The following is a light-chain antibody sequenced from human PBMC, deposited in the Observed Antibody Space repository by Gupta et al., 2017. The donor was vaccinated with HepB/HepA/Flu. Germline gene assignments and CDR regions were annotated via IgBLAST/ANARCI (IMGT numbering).Light chain of an antibody. J-gene: IGLJ2*01. Sequence: SYELTQPPSVSVSPGQTASITCSGDNLGDKYACWYQQKPGQSPLLVIYQDSKRPSEIPDRFSGSNSGNTATLTIRGTQAMDEADYYCQTWDSSTVVFGGGTKLTVL. CDR2: QDS. V-gene: IGLV3-1*01. CDR3: QTWDSSTVV. CDR1: NLGDKY.